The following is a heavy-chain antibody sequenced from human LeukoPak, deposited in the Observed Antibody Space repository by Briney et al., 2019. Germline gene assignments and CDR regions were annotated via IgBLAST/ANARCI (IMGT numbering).Heavy chain of an antibody. J-gene: IGHJ6*02. CDR3: ARERSYGMDV. V-gene: IGHV3-11*05. Sequence: PGGSLRLSCAASGFTVSSNYMSWVRQAPGKGLEWVSDISNSRSHTNYADSVKGRFTISRDNAKKLLYLQMNSLRVEDTAVYYCARERSYGMDVWGQGTTVTVSS. CDR1: GFTVSSNY. CDR2: ISNSRSHT.